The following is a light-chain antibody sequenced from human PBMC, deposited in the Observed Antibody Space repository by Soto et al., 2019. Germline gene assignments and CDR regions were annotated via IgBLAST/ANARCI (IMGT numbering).Light chain of an antibody. V-gene: IGKV1-39*01. CDR1: QRISNY. Sequence: DIQMTQSPSSLSASVGDRVTITCRASQRISNYLNWYQHKPGKAPRLLIYAASSLQSGVPSRFSGSGYSTNFTLTISSLQPEDVATYYCQQSYSTLDYTFGQGTKVEIK. CDR2: AAS. J-gene: IGKJ2*01. CDR3: QQSYSTLDYT.